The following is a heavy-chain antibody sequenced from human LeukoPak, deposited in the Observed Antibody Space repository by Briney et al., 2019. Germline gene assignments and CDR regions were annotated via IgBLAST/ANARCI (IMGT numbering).Heavy chain of an antibody. CDR3: ARPSLVRGVPYYYMDV. V-gene: IGHV3-21*01. CDR1: GFTFSSYG. CDR2: ISSSSSYI. D-gene: IGHD3-10*01. J-gene: IGHJ6*03. Sequence: GGSLRLSCAASGFTFSSYGMSWVRQAPGKGLEWVSSISSSSSYIYYADSVKGRFTISRDNAKNSLYLQMNSLRAEDAAVYYCARPSLVRGVPYYYMDVWGKGTTVTVSS.